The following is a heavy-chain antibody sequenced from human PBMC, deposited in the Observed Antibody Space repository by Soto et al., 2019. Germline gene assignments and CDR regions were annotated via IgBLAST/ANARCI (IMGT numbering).Heavy chain of an antibody. D-gene: IGHD2-21*01. V-gene: IGHV1-46*01. CDR2: INPSGGST. CDR3: AYELNCGGAPYGMDV. J-gene: IGHJ6*02. CDR1: GYTFTSYY. Sequence: ASVKVSCKASGYTFTSYYMHWVRQAPGQGLEWMGIINPSGGSTSYSQKFQGRVTITRDTSASTAYMELSSLRSEDTAVYYCAYELNCGGAPYGMDVWGQGTTVTV.